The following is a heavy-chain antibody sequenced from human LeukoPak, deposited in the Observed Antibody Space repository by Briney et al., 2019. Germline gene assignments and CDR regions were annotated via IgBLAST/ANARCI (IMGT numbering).Heavy chain of an antibody. CDR2: IYYSGST. Sequence: SETLPLTCTVSGGSISSSSYYWGWIRQPPGKGLEWIGSIYYSGSTYYNPSLKSRVTISVDTSKDQFSLKLSSVTAADTAVYYCAREIVVVPAAMVAVWFDPWGQGTLVTVSS. CDR1: GGSISSSSYY. J-gene: IGHJ5*02. D-gene: IGHD2-2*01. V-gene: IGHV4-39*07. CDR3: AREIVVVPAAMVAVWFDP.